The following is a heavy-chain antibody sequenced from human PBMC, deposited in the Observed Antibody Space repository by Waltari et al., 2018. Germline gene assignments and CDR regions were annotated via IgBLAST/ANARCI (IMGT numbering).Heavy chain of an antibody. V-gene: IGHV3-23*01. CDR2: ISGSGDST. J-gene: IGHJ4*02. CDR3: ANSTLKGYY. CDR1: DFTVSNYA. Sequence: EVQLLESGGGLAQPGGSLRLSCEASDFTVSNYAMSWVRQAPGKGLEWISGISGSGDSTYYADSVTGRFTISRDNSKNTLYLQMNSLRAEDTAVYYCANSTLKGYYWGQGTLVTVSS.